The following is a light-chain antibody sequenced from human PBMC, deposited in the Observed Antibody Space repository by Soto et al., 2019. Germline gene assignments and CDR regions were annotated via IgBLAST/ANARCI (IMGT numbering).Light chain of an antibody. CDR2: AAS. J-gene: IGKJ2*01. CDR1: QSVSSN. CDR3: QQYNNWPYT. V-gene: IGKV3-15*01. Sequence: EIVMTQSPATLSVSLGERATLSCRASQSVSSNLAWYQQKPGQAPRLLIFAASTRATGIPARFSGRGSGTEFTLTISSLQSEDFAVYYCQQYNNWPYTFGQGTKLEIK.